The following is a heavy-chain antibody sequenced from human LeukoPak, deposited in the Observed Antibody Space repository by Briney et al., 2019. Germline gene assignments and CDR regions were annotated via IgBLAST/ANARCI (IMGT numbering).Heavy chain of an antibody. Sequence: PGGSLRLSCVASGFTFSDYVMHWVRHAPGKGLEWLGFISYEGNKYYADSLKGRFTISRDNSKSTLYLQMNSLRPEDTAFYYCAREWTYSSGWSASGYWGQGTLVTVSS. J-gene: IGHJ4*02. CDR1: GFTFSDYV. CDR3: AREWTYSSGWSASGY. D-gene: IGHD6-19*01. CDR2: ISYEGNK. V-gene: IGHV3-30*04.